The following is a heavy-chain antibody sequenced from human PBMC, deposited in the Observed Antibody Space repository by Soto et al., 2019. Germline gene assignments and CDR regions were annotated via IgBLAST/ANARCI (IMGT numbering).Heavy chain of an antibody. CDR1: GFTFSSYA. CDR2: ISDDGSNK. D-gene: IGHD3-22*01. CDR3: ARDYYYNIIGLGYYFDY. J-gene: IGHJ4*02. Sequence: QVQLVESGGGVVQPGRSLRLSCAASGFTFSSYAMHWVRQAPGKGLEWVAVISDDGSNKYYADSVKGRFTISRDNSKKMLYLQMNSLRADDRAVYYCARDYYYNIIGLGYYFDYWGQGTLVTVSS. V-gene: IGHV3-30-3*01.